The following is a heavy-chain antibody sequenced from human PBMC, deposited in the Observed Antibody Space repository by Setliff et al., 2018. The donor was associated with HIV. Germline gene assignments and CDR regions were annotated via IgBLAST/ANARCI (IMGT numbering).Heavy chain of an antibody. J-gene: IGHJ4*02. CDR2: ISDSGDKT. Sequence: GGSLRLSCEASGFTFRNHAMSWVRQAPGKGLEWVSGISDSGDKTYYADFVKGRFTIARDNAKNSLSLEMSRLRVEDTAVYYCVRGYDSSGYSDFFDYWGQGTLVTVSS. D-gene: IGHD3-22*01. V-gene: IGHV3-23*01. CDR1: GFTFRNHA. CDR3: VRGYDSSGYSDFFDY.